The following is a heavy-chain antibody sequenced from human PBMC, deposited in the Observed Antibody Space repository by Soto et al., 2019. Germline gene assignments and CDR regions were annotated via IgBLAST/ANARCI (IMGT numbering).Heavy chain of an antibody. J-gene: IGHJ4*02. CDR3: AKDSAPEEWLGPYYFDY. CDR2: ISGSGGST. CDR1: GFTFSSYA. Sequence: VQLLESGGGLVQPGGSLRLSCAASGFTFSSYAMSWVRQAPGKGLEWVSAISGSGGSTYYADSVKGRFTISRDNSKNTLYLQMNSLRAEDTAVYYCAKDSAPEEWLGPYYFDYWGQGTLVTVSS. D-gene: IGHD6-19*01. V-gene: IGHV3-23*01.